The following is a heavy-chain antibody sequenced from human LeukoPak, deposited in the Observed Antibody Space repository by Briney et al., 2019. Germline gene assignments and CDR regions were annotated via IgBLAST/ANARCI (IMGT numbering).Heavy chain of an antibody. CDR1: GGSISSSSYY. D-gene: IGHD2-2*01. J-gene: IGHJ5*02. CDR2: IYYSGST. V-gene: IGHV4-39*07. CDR3: ARDYVVVVPAAHNWFDP. Sequence: SETLSLACTVSGGSISSSSYYWGWIRQPPGKGLEWIGSIYYSGSTYYNPSLKSRVTISVDTSKNQFSLKLSSVTAADTAVYYCARDYVVVVPAAHNWFDPWGQGTLVTVSS.